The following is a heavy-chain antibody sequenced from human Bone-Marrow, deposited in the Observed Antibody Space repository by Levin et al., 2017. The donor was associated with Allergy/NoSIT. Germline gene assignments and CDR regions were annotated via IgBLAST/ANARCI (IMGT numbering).Heavy chain of an antibody. J-gene: IGHJ3*01. D-gene: IGHD3-16*01. CDR3: AREGLEGLDAFDA. CDR2: INTAGIT. CDR1: GFTFSGHD. Sequence: GGSLRLSCAASGFTFSGHDMHWVRQVPGKSPEWVSVINTAGITDYSYSVKGRFTISRDNAKNTFYLQMNSLRAGGTAVYYCAREGLEGLDAFDAWGRGTMVTVSS. V-gene: IGHV3-13*04.